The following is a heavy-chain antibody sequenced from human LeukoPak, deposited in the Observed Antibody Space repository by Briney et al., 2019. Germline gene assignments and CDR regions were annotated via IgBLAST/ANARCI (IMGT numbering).Heavy chain of an antibody. CDR2: FYYSGST. V-gene: IGHV4-39*07. J-gene: IGHJ4*02. D-gene: IGHD2-2*01. Sequence: SETLSLTCTVSDGSISSSSYYWGWIRQPPGKGLEWIGSFYYSGSTYYNPSLKSRVTISVDTSKNQFSLKLSSVTAADTAVYYCARELAVTDIVVVPAATIYFDYWGQGTLVTVSS. CDR3: ARELAVTDIVVVPAATIYFDY. CDR1: DGSISSSSYY.